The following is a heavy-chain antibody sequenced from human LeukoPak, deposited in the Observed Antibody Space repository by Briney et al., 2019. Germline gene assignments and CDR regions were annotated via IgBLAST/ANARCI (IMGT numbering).Heavy chain of an antibody. CDR2: INPNSGGT. Sequence: ASVKVSCKASGYTFTGYYMHWVRQAPGQGLEWMGWINPNSGGTNYAQKFQGRVTMTRDTSISTAYMELSRLRSDDTAVCYCARGYSSSSGDYFDYWGQGTLVTVSS. CDR3: ARGYSSSSGDYFDY. V-gene: IGHV1-2*02. D-gene: IGHD6-6*01. CDR1: GYTFTGYY. J-gene: IGHJ4*02.